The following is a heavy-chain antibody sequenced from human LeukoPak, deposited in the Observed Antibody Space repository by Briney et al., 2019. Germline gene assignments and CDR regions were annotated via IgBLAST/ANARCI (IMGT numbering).Heavy chain of an antibody. Sequence: SETLSLTCFVSGGSISGYYWSWIRLSAGKGLEWIGRIYNSGNVNYNPSLKSRVTMSVDTSKNQVSLRLTSVTAADTAVYYCARDDLLHSVHYGMDVRGQGTTVTVSS. CDR1: GGSISGYY. V-gene: IGHV4-4*07. CDR3: ARDDLLHSVHYGMDV. CDR2: IYNSGNV. D-gene: IGHD3/OR15-3a*01. J-gene: IGHJ6*02.